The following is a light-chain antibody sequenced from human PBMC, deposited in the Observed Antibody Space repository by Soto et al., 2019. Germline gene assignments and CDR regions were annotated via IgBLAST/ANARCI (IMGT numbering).Light chain of an antibody. CDR2: SNN. V-gene: IGLV1-44*01. CDR3: AAWDDSLNGWV. J-gene: IGLJ3*02. CDR1: SSNFGGNT. Sequence: QSGLIQPPSASGTPGQRVIISCSGSSSNFGGNTANWYQQFPGTAPQVLIYSNNQRPSGVPDRFSGSKSGTSASLAISGLQSEDEADYYCAAWDDSLNGWVFGGGTKLTVL.